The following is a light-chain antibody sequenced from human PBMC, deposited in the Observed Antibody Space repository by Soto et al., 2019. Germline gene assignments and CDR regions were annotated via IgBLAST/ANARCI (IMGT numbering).Light chain of an antibody. J-gene: IGKJ4*01. Sequence: DVQMTQSPPSLSASVGDRVTITCRASQSIGTFLSWFQQKAGRAPKLLISAASSLQSGAPSRFSGSRFGTDFTLTISSLQPEAFATYYCQHIYSTPVTLGGWTKVDIK. CDR1: QSIGTF. CDR2: AAS. V-gene: IGKV1-39*01. CDR3: QHIYSTPVT.